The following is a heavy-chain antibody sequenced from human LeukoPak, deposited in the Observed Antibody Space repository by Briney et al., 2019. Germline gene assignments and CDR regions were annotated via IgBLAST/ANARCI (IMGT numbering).Heavy chain of an antibody. CDR1: GFTFGDYA. D-gene: IGHD3-22*01. V-gene: IGHV3-49*04. CDR2: IRSKAYGGAT. J-gene: IGHJ4*02. CDR3: WVCYYDSSGYCDY. Sequence: QPGRSLRLSCTASGFTFGDYAMSWVRQAPGKGLEWGGFIRSKAYGGATEYAASVKGRFTISRDDSKSIAYLQMNSLKTEDTAVYYCWVCYYDSSGYCDYWGQGTLVTVSS.